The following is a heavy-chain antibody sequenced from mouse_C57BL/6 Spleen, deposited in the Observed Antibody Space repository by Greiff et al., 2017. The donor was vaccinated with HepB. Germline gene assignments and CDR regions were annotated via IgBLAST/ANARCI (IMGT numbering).Heavy chain of an antibody. CDR2: IYPGSGST. V-gene: IGHV1-55*01. D-gene: IGHD2-2*01. CDR3: ADYGYDEDWYFDV. CDR1: GYTFTSYW. J-gene: IGHJ1*03. Sequence: VQLQQPGAELVKPGASVKMSCKASGYTFTSYWITWVKQRPGQGLEWIGDIYPGSGSTNYNEKFKSKATLTVDTSSSTAYMQLSSLTSEDSAVYYCADYGYDEDWYFDVWGTGTTVTVSS.